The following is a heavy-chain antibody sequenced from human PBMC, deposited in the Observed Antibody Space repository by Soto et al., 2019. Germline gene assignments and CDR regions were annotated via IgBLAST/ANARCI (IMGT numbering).Heavy chain of an antibody. Sequence: PGGSLRLSCSASGFTFSSYAMHWVRQAPGKGLEYVSAISSNGGSTHYAESVKGRFTISRDNSKNTLYLQKSSLRAEDTAVYYCVKDGLVVAAYWFDPWGQGTLVTVSS. CDR2: ISSNGGST. J-gene: IGHJ5*02. V-gene: IGHV3-64D*06. D-gene: IGHD2-15*01. CDR1: GFTFSSYA. CDR3: VKDGLVVAAYWFDP.